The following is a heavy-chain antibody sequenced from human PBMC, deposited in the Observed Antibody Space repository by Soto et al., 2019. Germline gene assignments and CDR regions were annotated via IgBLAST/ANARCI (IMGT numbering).Heavy chain of an antibody. CDR1: GGSISHHY. V-gene: IGHV4-4*07. J-gene: IGHJ3*02. Sequence: SVTLSLTCTVSGGSISHHYWSWIRQPAGTRLEWIGRMYVTGTTNYNPSLKNRVSMSIDTSKNQFSLKLSSVTAAGTAVYYCARDGGYTGYEEGNPFDIWGQGTMVTVSS. CDR3: ARDGGYTGYEEGNPFDI. CDR2: MYVTGTT. D-gene: IGHD5-12*01.